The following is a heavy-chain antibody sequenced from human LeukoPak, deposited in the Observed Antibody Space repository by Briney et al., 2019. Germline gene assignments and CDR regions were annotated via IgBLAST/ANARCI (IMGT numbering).Heavy chain of an antibody. D-gene: IGHD2-15*01. J-gene: IGHJ3*02. CDR1: GGSISSYY. CDR2: IYYSGST. CDR3: ARDGHLGYDDAFDI. V-gene: IGHV4-59*12. Sequence: PSETLSLTCTVSGGSISSYYWSWIRQPPGKGLEWIGYIYYSGSTNYNPSLKSRVTMSVDTSKNQFSLKLSSVTAADTAVYYCARDGHLGYDDAFDIWGQGTMVTVSS.